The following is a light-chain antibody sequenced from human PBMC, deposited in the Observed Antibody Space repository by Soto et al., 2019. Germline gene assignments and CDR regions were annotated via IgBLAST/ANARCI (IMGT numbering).Light chain of an antibody. V-gene: IGKV4-1*01. CDR1: QNILYSSNNKNY. CDR3: QQYYSFPLT. CDR2: WAS. Sequence: DIVMTQSPDSLAVSLGERATINCKSSQNILYSSNNKNYLAWYQRKPGQPPKLLIHWASTRESGVPDRFSGSGSGTDFTLTISSLQAEDVAVYYYQQYYSFPLTFGGGTKVEIK. J-gene: IGKJ4*01.